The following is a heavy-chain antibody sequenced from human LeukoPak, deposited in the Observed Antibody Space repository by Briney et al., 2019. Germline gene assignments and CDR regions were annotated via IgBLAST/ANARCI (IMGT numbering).Heavy chain of an antibody. CDR3: AREHYFYHMDG. J-gene: IGHJ6*03. CDR2: VNQVGTEK. Sequence: GGSLRLSCAASGFTFSSQWMGWVRQAPGKGLEWVANVNQVGTEKFYVDSVKGRFTISRDNAENSLYLQMNSLRVGDTAVYYCAREHYFYHMDGWGEGTTVTVSS. CDR1: GFTFSSQW. V-gene: IGHV3-7*01.